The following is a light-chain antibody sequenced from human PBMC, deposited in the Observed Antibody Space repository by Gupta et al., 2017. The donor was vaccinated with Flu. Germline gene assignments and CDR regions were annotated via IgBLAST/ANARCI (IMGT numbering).Light chain of an antibody. CDR3: SSYTSSNTWV. Sequence: QSALTQPASVSGSPGQSITISCTGTSSDFGNYNRVSWYQQPPGTAPKLMIFEVSKRPSGVPARFSGSKSGNTASLTISGLQAEDEADYYCSSYTSSNTWVFGGGTKLTVL. V-gene: IGLV2-18*02. J-gene: IGLJ3*02. CDR1: SSDFGNYNR. CDR2: EVS.